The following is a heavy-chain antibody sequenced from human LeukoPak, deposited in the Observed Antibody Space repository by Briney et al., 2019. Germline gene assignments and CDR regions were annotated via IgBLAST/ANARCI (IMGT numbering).Heavy chain of an antibody. V-gene: IGHV3-23*01. J-gene: IGHJ4*02. CDR3: ARPSITMIVVAAFSY. CDR1: GFAFDDYA. D-gene: IGHD3-22*01. Sequence: GRSLRLSYAASGFAFDDYAMHWVRQAPGKGLEWVSAISGSGHSTYYADSVKGRFTISRDNSKNTLYLQLNSLRAEDTAVYYCARPSITMIVVAAFSYWGQGTLVTVSS. CDR2: ISGSGHST.